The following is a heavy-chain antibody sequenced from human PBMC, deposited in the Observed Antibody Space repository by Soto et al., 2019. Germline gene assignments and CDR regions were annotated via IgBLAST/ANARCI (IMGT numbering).Heavy chain of an antibody. Sequence: EVQLLESGGGLVQPGGSLRLSCAASGFTFSSYAMSWVRQAPGKGLGWVSAISGSGVSTYYADSVKGRFTISRDNSQNTLYLQMNSLRAEDTAIYYCAKLNCGDCYSECSVWGQGTTVTVSS. D-gene: IGHD2-21*02. J-gene: IGHJ6*02. V-gene: IGHV3-23*01. CDR3: AKLNCGDCYSECSV. CDR1: GFTFSSYA. CDR2: ISGSGVST.